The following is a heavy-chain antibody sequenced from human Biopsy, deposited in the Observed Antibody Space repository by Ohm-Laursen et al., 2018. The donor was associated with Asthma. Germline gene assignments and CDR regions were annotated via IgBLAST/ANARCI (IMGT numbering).Heavy chain of an antibody. Sequence: SLRLSCAALGFTFSHYNMNWVRQAPGKGLEWVSSITDTSRYIKYADSVKGRFTISRDNSKDTLYLQVNSLRGDDTAVYYCARGKTRGRSYYFDYWGQGTLVTVSS. CDR1: GFTFSHYN. J-gene: IGHJ4*02. D-gene: IGHD3-10*01. V-gene: IGHV3-21*01. CDR3: ARGKTRGRSYYFDY. CDR2: ITDTSRYI.